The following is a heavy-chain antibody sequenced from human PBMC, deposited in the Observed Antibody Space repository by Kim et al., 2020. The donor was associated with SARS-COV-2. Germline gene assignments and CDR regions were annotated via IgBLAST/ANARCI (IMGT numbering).Heavy chain of an antibody. D-gene: IGHD3-22*01. V-gene: IGHV4-34*01. Sequence: LRSRITISVDTSKNQFSLKLSSVTAADTAVYYCARGPYSYYYDSSGWFDPWGQGTLVTVSS. J-gene: IGHJ5*02. CDR3: ARGPYSYYYDSSGWFDP.